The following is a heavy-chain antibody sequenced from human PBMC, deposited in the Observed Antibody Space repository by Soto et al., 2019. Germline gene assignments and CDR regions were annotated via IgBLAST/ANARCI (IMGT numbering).Heavy chain of an antibody. V-gene: IGHV1-3*01. J-gene: IGHJ5*02. CDR2: INAGNGNT. Sequence: QVQLVQSGAEVKKPGASVKVSCKASGYTFTSYAMHWVRQAPGQRLEWMGWINAGNGNTKYSQKFQGRVTITRDTSASTAYMELSSLRSEDTAVYYCARTHYYGSGSYRGWFDPWGQGPLVTVSS. D-gene: IGHD3-10*01. CDR3: ARTHYYGSGSYRGWFDP. CDR1: GYTFTSYA.